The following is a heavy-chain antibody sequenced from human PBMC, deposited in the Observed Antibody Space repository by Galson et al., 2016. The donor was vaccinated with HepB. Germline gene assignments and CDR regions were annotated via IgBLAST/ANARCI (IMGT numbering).Heavy chain of an antibody. V-gene: IGHV4-61*01. Sequence: SETLSLTCTVSGGSISSGSISNSSYYWGWIRQPPGKGLEWISYMYSTGSTNYNPSLKSRVTISVDTSKNQVSLNLTSVTAADTAVYYCARGPTTLWAKFFDYWGPGILVTASS. CDR2: MYSTGST. J-gene: IGHJ4*02. CDR1: GGSISSGSISNSSYY. CDR3: ARGPTTLWAKFFDY. D-gene: IGHD2-15*01.